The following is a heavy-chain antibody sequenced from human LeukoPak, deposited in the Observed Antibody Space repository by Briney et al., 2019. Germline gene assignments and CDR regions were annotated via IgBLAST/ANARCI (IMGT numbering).Heavy chain of an antibody. J-gene: IGHJ5*02. CDR2: IYTSGST. D-gene: IGHD3-10*01. V-gene: IGHV3-66*03. Sequence: PGGSLRLSCAASGFSVSSTYMSWVRQAPGKGLEWVSLIYTSGSTFYADPVMGRFTISRDNSKNTLFLQMNSLRAEDSAVYYCTRDRAGTQSWVEFDLWGQGTLVTVSS. CDR3: TRDRAGTQSWVEFDL. CDR1: GFSVSSTY.